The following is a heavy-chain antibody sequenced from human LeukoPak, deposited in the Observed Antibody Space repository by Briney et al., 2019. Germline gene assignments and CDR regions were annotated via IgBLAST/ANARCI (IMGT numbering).Heavy chain of an antibody. D-gene: IGHD3-3*01. V-gene: IGHV4-30-4*08. CDR2: IYYSGST. CDR1: GFTFSSYA. Sequence: LRLSCAASGFTFSSYAMSWVRQPPGKGLEWIGYIYYSGSTYYNPSLKSRVTISVDTSKNQFSLKLSSVTAADTAVYYCARVPSYLGVYFDYWGQGTLVTVSS. J-gene: IGHJ4*02. CDR3: ARVPSYLGVYFDY.